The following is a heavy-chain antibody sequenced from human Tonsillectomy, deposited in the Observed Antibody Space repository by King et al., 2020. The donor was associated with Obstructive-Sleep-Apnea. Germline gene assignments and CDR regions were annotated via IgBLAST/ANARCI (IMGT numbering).Heavy chain of an antibody. CDR3: ARDPSSLRGVVTAISDY. J-gene: IGHJ4*02. D-gene: IGHD2-21*02. Sequence: QLVQSGAEVKKPGASVKVSCKASGYTFTSYGISWVRQAPGQGLEWVGWISAYNGNTNYAQKLQGRVPMTTDKTKSQAYMELRCLRTDDTAVYYCARDPSSLRGVVTAISDYWGQGTLVTVSS. V-gene: IGHV1-18*04. CDR1: GYTFTSYG. CDR2: ISAYNGNT.